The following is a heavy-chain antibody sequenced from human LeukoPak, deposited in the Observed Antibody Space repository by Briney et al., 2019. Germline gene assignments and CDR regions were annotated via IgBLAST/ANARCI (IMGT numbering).Heavy chain of an antibody. CDR2: IYYSGST. Sequence: SETLSLTCTVSGGSISSSSYYWGWIRQPPGKGLEWIGSIYYSGSTYYNPSLKSRVTISVDTSKNQFSLKLSSVTAADTAVYYCARVGQQLVYYWGQGTLVTVSS. CDR1: GGSISSSSYY. D-gene: IGHD6-13*01. J-gene: IGHJ4*02. V-gene: IGHV4-39*07. CDR3: ARVGQQLVYY.